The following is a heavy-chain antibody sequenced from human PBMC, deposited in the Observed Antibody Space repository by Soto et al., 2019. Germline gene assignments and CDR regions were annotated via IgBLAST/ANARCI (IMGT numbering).Heavy chain of an antibody. D-gene: IGHD2-21*02. CDR1: GGSISSYY. J-gene: IGHJ6*02. CDR3: ARSGHIVVVTATNYYYGMDV. V-gene: IGHV4-59*01. Sequence: TLSLTCTVSGGSISSYYWSWIRQPPGKGLEWIGYIYYSGSTNYNPSLKSRVTISVDTSKNQFSLKLSSVTAADTAVYYCARSGHIVVVTATNYYYGMDVWGQGTTVTVSS. CDR2: IYYSGST.